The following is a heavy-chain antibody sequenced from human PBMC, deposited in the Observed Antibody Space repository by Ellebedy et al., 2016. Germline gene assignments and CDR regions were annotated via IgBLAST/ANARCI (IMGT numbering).Heavy chain of an antibody. CDR2: IIPIFGTA. Sequence: SVKVSCXASGGTFSSYAISWVRQAPGQGLEWMGGIIPIFGTANYAQKFQGRVTITADESTSTAYMELSSLRSEDTAVYYCAASTFSNDVDIDYWGQGTLVTVSS. D-gene: IGHD1-1*01. J-gene: IGHJ4*02. CDR1: GGTFSSYA. V-gene: IGHV1-69*13. CDR3: AASTFSNDVDIDY.